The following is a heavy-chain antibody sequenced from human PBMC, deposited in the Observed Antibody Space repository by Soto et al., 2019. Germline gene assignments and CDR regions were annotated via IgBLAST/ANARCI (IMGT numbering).Heavy chain of an antibody. CDR1: GGSISSYY. J-gene: IGHJ4*02. V-gene: IGHV4-59*08. CDR3: ARSWDDYLNYFDY. CDR2: IYYSGST. Sequence: PSETLSLTCTVSGGSISSYYWSWIRQPPGKGLEWIGYIYYSGSTNYNPSLKSRVTISVDTSKNQFSLKLSSVTAADTAVYYCARSWDDYLNYFDYWGQGTLVTVSS. D-gene: IGHD1-1*01.